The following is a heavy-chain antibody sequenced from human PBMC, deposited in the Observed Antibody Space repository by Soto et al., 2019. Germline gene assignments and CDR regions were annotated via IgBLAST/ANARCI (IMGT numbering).Heavy chain of an antibody. J-gene: IGHJ5*02. CDR3: AKGWSLTMVRGVKPFDP. CDR2: ISGSGGST. Sequence: EVQLLESGGGLVQPGGSLRLSCAASGFTFSSYAMSWVRQAPGKGLEWVSAISGSGGSTYYADSVKGRFTISRDNSKNTLYLQRNGLSAEDTAVYYWAKGWSLTMVRGVKPFDPWGQGTLVTVSS. CDR1: GFTFSSYA. V-gene: IGHV3-23*01. D-gene: IGHD3-10*01.